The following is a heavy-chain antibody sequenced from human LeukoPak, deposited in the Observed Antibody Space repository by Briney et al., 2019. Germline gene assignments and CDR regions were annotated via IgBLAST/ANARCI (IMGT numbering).Heavy chain of an antibody. Sequence: GGSLRLSCAASGFTFSSYAMSWVRQAPARGLEWVFAIADGGETTYYADSVEGRFTISRDYSKNTLHLQMNSVRAEDTAVYYCARKAARTSGYDYWGQGILVTVSS. CDR3: ARKAARTSGYDY. D-gene: IGHD3-22*01. V-gene: IGHV3-23*01. CDR1: GFTFSSYA. CDR2: IADGGETT. J-gene: IGHJ4*02.